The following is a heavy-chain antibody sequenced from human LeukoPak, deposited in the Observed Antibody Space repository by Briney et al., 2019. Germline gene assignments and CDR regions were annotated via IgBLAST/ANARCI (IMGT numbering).Heavy chain of an antibody. D-gene: IGHD2-21*01. J-gene: IGHJ4*02. CDR3: ARHYGGHYFDY. CDR2: LYSGGYI. V-gene: IGHV3-66*04. Sequence: GGSLRLSCAASGITFSSYSMNWVRQAPGTGLEWVSVLYSGGYIYYADSVKGRFTISGDDSKNTLYLQMNNLRVEDTAVYYCARHYGGHYFDYWGQGTLVTVSS. CDR1: GITFSSYS.